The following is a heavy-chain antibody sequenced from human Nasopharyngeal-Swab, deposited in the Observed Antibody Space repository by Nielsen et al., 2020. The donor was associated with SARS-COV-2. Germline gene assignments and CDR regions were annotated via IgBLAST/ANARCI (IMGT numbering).Heavy chain of an antibody. CDR3: AKKNSDYDYEDNEYYSYMDV. CDR1: GGSISSYY. Sequence: SETLSLTCTVSGGSISSYYWSWIRQPPGTGLEWIGYIYYSGSTKYNPTLKSRVTISVDTSKNQFSLKLNSVTDADTAVYYCAKKNSDYDYEDNEYYSYMDVWGQGTTVTVSS. V-gene: IGHV4-59*01. D-gene: IGHD5-12*01. CDR2: IYYSGST. J-gene: IGHJ6*03.